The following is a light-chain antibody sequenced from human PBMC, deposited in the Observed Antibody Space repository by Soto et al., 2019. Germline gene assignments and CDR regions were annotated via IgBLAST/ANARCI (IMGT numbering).Light chain of an antibody. CDR2: GAS. CDR1: QSVSNY. CDR3: QQYGSSPWT. Sequence: EIVLTQSPATLSLSPGEGATLSCRASQSVSNYLAWYQQKPGQAPRLLIYGASTRATGIPARFSGSGSGTDFTLTISRLEPEDFAVYYCQQYGSSPWTFGQGTKVDIK. J-gene: IGKJ1*01. V-gene: IGKV3-20*01.